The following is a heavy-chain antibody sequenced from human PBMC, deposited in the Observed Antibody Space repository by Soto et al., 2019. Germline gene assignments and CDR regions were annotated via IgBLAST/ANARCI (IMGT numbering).Heavy chain of an antibody. CDR2: ISSSSSYT. Sequence: CIRKDTGKGLEWVSYISSSSSYTNYADSVKGRFTISRDNAKNSLYLQMNSLRAEDTAVYYCAREKGTYDFWSGPKPYYYYGMDVWGQGTMVTVSS. V-gene: IGHV3-11*05. D-gene: IGHD3-3*01. CDR3: AREKGTYDFWSGPKPYYYYGMDV. J-gene: IGHJ6*02.